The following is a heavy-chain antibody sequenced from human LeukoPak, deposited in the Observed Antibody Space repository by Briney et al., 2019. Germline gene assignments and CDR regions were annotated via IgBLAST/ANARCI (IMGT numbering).Heavy chain of an antibody. V-gene: IGHV1-18*01. D-gene: IGHD3-10*01. CDR2: ISAYNGNT. J-gene: IGHJ5*02. CDR3: ARDPYYYGSGTDWFDP. CDR1: GYTFTSYG. Sequence: GASVKVSCKASGYTFTSYGISWVRQAPGQGLEWMGWISAYNGNTNYAQKVQGRVTMTADTSTSTSYMELRSLRSDDTAVYYCARDPYYYGSGTDWFDPWGQGTLVTVSS.